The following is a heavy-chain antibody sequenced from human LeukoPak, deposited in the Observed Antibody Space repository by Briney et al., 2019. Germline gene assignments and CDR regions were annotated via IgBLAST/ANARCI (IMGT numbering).Heavy chain of an antibody. CDR1: GYTFTGYY. J-gene: IGHJ4*02. D-gene: IGHD6-13*01. V-gene: IGHV1-2*02. CDR3: ARDFSSSWYDY. Sequence: ASVKVSCKASGYTFTGYYMHWVRQAPGQGLEWMGWINPNRGGTTYSQQFHGRVTMTRDTSISTAYMELSRLRPDDTAVYYCARDFSSSWYDYWGQGTLVTVSS. CDR2: INPNRGGT.